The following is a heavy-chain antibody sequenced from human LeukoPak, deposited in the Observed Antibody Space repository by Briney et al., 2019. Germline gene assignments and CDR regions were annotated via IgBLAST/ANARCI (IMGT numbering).Heavy chain of an antibody. CDR2: LSGSGGTT. Sequence: PGGSLRLSCAASGFTFSDYTINWVRQAPGKGLEWVSGLSGSGGTTYYADSVKGRFTISRDNSKNTLYLQMDSLRAEDTAVYFCARVMMVVANLWGVYDYWGQGTLVTVSS. D-gene: IGHD3-22*01. CDR3: ARVMMVVANLWGVYDY. J-gene: IGHJ4*02. CDR1: GFTFSDYT. V-gene: IGHV3-23*01.